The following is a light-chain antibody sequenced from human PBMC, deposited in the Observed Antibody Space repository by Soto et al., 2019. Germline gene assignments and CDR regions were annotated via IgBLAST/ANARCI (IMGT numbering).Light chain of an antibody. Sequence: QMTQSPSSLFASVGDRVTITCRASQSISSHLNWYQQKVGQTPRLLIYAASTLQSELPPRFSGSGSGTEFTLTISGLQREDFATYYCQQSHSAPLTFGGGTKIQI. V-gene: IGKV1-39*01. J-gene: IGKJ4*01. CDR2: AAS. CDR1: QSISSH. CDR3: QQSHSAPLT.